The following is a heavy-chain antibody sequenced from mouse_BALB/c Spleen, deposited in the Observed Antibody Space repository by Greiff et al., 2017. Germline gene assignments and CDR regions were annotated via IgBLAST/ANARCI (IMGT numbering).Heavy chain of an antibody. V-gene: IGHV6-6*02. CDR2: IRLKSNNYAT. Sequence: EVKLEESGGGLVQPGGSMKLSCVASGFTFSNYWMNWVRQSPEKGLEWVAEIRLKSNNYATHYAESVKGRFTISRDDSKSSVYLQMNNLRAEDTGIYYCTRDPWFAYWGQGTLVTVSA. J-gene: IGHJ3*01. CDR1: GFTFSNYW. CDR3: TRDPWFAY.